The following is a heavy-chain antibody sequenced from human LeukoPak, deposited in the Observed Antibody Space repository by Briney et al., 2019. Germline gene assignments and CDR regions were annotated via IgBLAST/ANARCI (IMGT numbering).Heavy chain of an antibody. CDR3: SCQYSTTWYH. V-gene: IGHV3-7*05. J-gene: IGHJ5*02. Sequence: GGSLRLSCAASGFTFSGYWMHWVRQAPGKGLEWVASIKPDGSEKHYVDSVKGRFTISRDNAKNSLYLQMNSLRAEDTAVYYCSCQYSTTWYHWGQGTLVTVSS. D-gene: IGHD6-6*01. CDR2: IKPDGSEK. CDR1: GFTFSGYW.